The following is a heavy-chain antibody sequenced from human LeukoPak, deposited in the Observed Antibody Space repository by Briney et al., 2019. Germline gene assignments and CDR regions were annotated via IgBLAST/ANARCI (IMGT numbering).Heavy chain of an antibody. D-gene: IGHD5-24*01. V-gene: IGHV1-69*05. Sequence: SVKVSCKASGGTFSSYALSWLRQAPRQGLEWMRGIIPIFGTRNYAPQFQARATPTTDDSPSTRYMDLSGLRSDDTAVYYCAGSARRRDAYNYVSYDSWGQRTLATVSS. J-gene: IGHJ4*02. CDR1: GGTFSSYA. CDR2: IIPIFGTR. CDR3: AGSARRRDAYNYVSYDS.